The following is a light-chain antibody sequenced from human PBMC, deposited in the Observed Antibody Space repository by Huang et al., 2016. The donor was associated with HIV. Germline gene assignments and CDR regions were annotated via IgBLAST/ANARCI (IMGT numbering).Light chain of an antibody. CDR2: GAA. Sequence: DIQMNQSPSFVSASVGDRVIITCRARQTITTYVNWYQKHPGKAPTVLILGAARVASGVPSRFSGRASGTDFTLTITGLQPEDFATYYCQQTYTTPLTFGGGTRVEIK. V-gene: IGKV1-39*01. CDR1: QTITTY. J-gene: IGKJ4*01. CDR3: QQTYTTPLT.